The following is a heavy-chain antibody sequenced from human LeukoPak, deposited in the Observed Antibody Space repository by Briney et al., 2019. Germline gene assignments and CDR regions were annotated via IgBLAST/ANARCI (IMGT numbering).Heavy chain of an antibody. V-gene: IGHV3-23*01. CDR3: ARGMYYDILTGPLGFDY. CDR1: GFTFSSYG. D-gene: IGHD3-9*01. Sequence: PGGSLRLSCAASGFTFSSYGMSWVRQAPGKGLEWVSAISGSGGSTYYADSVKGRFTISRDNAKNTVYLQMNSLRAEDTAVYYCARGMYYDILTGPLGFDYWGQGTLVTVSS. CDR2: ISGSGGST. J-gene: IGHJ4*02.